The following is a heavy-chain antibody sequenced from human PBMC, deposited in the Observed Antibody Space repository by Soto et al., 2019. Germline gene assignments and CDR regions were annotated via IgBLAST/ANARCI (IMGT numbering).Heavy chain of an antibody. D-gene: IGHD3-3*01. CDR1: GYTFTSYD. CDR3: ARGQAYYDFWSGYPYYFDY. CDR2: MNPNSGNT. J-gene: IGHJ4*02. V-gene: IGHV1-8*01. Sequence: QVQLVQSGAEVKKPGASVKVSCKASGYTFTSYDINWVRQATGQGLEWMGWMNPNSGNTGYAQKFQGRVTMTRNTSTSTAYMELSSLRSEDTAVYYCARGQAYYDFWSGYPYYFDYWGQGTLVTVSS.